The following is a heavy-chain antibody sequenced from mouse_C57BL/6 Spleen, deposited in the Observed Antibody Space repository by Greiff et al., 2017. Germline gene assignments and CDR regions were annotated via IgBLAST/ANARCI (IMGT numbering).Heavy chain of an antibody. CDR3: ARTVYGNYEGYFDY. CDR1: GYTFTDYY. J-gene: IGHJ2*01. V-gene: IGHV1-75*01. D-gene: IGHD2-1*01. Sequence: VQLQQSGPELVKPGASVKISCKASGYTFTDYYINWVKQRPGQGLEWIGWIFPGSGSTYYNEKFKGKATLTVDKSSSTAYMLLSSLTSEDSAVYFCARTVYGNYEGYFDYWGQGTTLTVSS. CDR2: IFPGSGST.